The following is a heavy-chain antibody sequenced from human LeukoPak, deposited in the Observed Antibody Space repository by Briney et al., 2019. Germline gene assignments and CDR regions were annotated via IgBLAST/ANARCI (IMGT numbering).Heavy chain of an antibody. J-gene: IGHJ4*02. V-gene: IGHV3-7*03. CDR1: RFIHSNYW. CDR2: IKQEGSEK. CDR3: ARFPMTFDF. D-gene: IGHD3-22*01. Sequence: GGSLRLSCAFSRFIHSNYWMSWVRPAPGKGLEGVANIKQEGSEKYYVDSVKGRFTLSRDNAKNSLYLQMNSLRAEDTAVYYCARFPMTFDFWGQGTLVTVSS.